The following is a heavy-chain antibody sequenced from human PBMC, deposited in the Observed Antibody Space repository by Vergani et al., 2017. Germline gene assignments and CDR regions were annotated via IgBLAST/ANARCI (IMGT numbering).Heavy chain of an antibody. CDR1: GYTFTSYA. CDR3: ARDRYYDSSGYRLRYYYYMDV. V-gene: IGHV7-4-1*02. D-gene: IGHD3-22*01. CDR2: INTNTGNP. J-gene: IGHJ6*03. Sequence: QVQLVPSGSELKKPGASVKVSCKASGYTFTSYAMNWVRQAPGQGLEWMGWINTNTGNPTYAQGFTGRFVFSLDTSVSTAYLQISSLKAEDTAVYYCARDRYYDSSGYRLRYYYYMDVWGKGTTVTVSS.